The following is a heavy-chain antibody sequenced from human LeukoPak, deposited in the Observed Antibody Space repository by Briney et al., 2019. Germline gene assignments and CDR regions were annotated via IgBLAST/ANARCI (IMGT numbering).Heavy chain of an antibody. J-gene: IGHJ4*02. Sequence: AASVKVSCKASGGTFSSYAISWVRQAPGQGLEWMGRINPNSGGTNYAQKFQGRVTMTRDTSISTAYMELSRLRSDDTAVYYCARERRGEWELPYWGQGTLVTVSS. CDR3: ARERRGEWELPY. D-gene: IGHD1-26*01. V-gene: IGHV1-2*06. CDR2: INPNSGGT. CDR1: GGTFSSYA.